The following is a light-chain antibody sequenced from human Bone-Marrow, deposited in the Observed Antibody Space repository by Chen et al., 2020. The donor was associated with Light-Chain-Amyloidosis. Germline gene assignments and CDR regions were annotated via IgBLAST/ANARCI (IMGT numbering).Light chain of an antibody. CDR2: KAS. CDR3: QQYNSYSTWT. V-gene: IGKV1-5*03. CDR1: QTVSNW. J-gene: IGKJ1*01. Sequence: DIQMTQSPSTLSASIGDRVTITCRASQTVSNWVAWYQQRPGKAPKDLIYKASRLEWGVPSRVSGSGSGTEFTLTISSLQPDDFATYYCQQYNSYSTWTFGQGTKVNLK.